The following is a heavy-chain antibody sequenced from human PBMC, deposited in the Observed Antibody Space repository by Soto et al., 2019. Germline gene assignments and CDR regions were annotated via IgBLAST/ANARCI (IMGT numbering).Heavy chain of an antibody. CDR2: RYSTGTT. CDR1: GYSINSGYI. V-gene: IGHV4-38-2*02. Sequence: SETLSLTCTVSGYSINSGYIWGWVRRPPGQGLEWIGSRYSTGTTYYNPSLRRRVKMSVDTSKNQLSLVLRSVTAADTAVYYCVARATVVNSPWFGPWGQGTQATVSS. CDR3: VARATVVNSPWFGP. D-gene: IGHD1-1*01. J-gene: IGHJ5*02.